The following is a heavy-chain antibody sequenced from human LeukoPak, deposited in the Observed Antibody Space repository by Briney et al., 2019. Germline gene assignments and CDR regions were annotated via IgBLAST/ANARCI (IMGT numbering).Heavy chain of an antibody. J-gene: IGHJ3*02. V-gene: IGHV3-20*04. CDR3: ARANLVGATALGPGRGAFDI. CDR1: GFTFDDYG. D-gene: IGHD1-26*01. CDR2: SNWNGGST. Sequence: PGGSLRLSCAASGFTFDDYGMIWVRQAPGKGLEGVSGSNWNGGSTGYADSVKGRFTISRDNAKNSLYLQMHSLRAEDTALYYCARANLVGATALGPGRGAFDIWGQGTMVTVSS.